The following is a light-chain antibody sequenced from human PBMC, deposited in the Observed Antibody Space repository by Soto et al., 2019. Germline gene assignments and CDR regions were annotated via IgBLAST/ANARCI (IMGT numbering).Light chain of an antibody. CDR2: AAS. Sequence: EIVLTQSPATLSLSPGERATLSCRASQSVSRYLAWYQQRIGQAPRLLIYAASNRATGIPARFSGSGSGTDFTLTISSLEPEDFAVYYCQQRSDWPRVTFGGGTRVEI. CDR3: QQRSDWPRVT. CDR1: QSVSRY. V-gene: IGKV3-11*01. J-gene: IGKJ4*01.